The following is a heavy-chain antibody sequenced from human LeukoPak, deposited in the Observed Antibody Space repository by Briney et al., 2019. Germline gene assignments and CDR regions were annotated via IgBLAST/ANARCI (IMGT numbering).Heavy chain of an antibody. V-gene: IGHV3-74*01. D-gene: IGHD1-1*01. Sequence: GGSLRLSCAGSGFIFSNLWMHWVRQAAGRGVLWVSPINPDGTAAPYAASVKGRFTISRDNAKTTLYLQMNTLRADDTAVYYCAKGSNFAFDNCGQGILVTVSS. CDR3: AKGSNFAFDN. CDR1: GFIFSNLW. J-gene: IGHJ4*02. CDR2: INPDGTAA.